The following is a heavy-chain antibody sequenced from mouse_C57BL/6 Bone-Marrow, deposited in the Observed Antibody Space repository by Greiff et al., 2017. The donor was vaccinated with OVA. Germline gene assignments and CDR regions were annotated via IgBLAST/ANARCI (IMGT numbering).Heavy chain of an antibody. V-gene: IGHV14-3*01. J-gene: IGHJ3*01. D-gene: IGHD1-1*01. Sequence: VQLKESVAELVRPGASVKLSCTASGFNIKNTYMHWVKQRPERGLEWIGRIDPANGNTKYAPKFQGKATITADTSSNTAYLQLSSLTSEDTAIYYCARSDTTVPWFAYWGQGTLVTVSA. CDR2: IDPANGNT. CDR3: ARSDTTVPWFAY. CDR1: GFNIKNTY.